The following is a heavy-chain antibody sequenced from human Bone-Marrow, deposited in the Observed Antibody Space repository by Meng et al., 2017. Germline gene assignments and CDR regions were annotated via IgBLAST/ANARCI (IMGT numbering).Heavy chain of an antibody. CDR2: IKSKSAGGTT. J-gene: IGHJ4*02. CDR1: GFAFSDAW. V-gene: IGHV3-15*01. D-gene: IGHD1-26*01. Sequence: EVQLVGCGGGLVEPGGSLRLSCAASGFAFSDAWMSWVRQAPGKGLEWVGLIKSKSAGGTTDYAAPVKGRFTISRDDSKTTMSLQMHSLKTEDTAVYYCTASPATEYWGQGTLVTVSS. CDR3: TASPATEY.